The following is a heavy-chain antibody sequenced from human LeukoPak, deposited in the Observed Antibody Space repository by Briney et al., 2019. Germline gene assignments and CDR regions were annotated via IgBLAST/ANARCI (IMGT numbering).Heavy chain of an antibody. D-gene: IGHD2-15*01. CDR3: ARARSATFSDY. CDR1: GCTFSSFE. V-gene: IGHV3-48*03. CDR2: ISSSGSTI. Sequence: PGGSLRLSCAASGCTFSSFEMNWVRQAPGKGLEWVSYISSSGSTIYYANSVKGRFTISRDNAKNSLYLQMNSLRAEDTAVYYCARARSATFSDYWGQGTLVTVSS. J-gene: IGHJ4*02.